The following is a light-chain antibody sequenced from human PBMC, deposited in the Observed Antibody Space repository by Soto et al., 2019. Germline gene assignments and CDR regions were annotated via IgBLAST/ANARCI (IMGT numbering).Light chain of an antibody. CDR3: CSYAGGSTWI. CDR1: SSDVGSYKL. Sequence: QSVLTQPASVSGSPGQSITISCTGTSSDVGSYKLVSWYQQHPGKAPKVLIYEGTERPSGVSNRFSGSKSGNTASLTISGLQAEDEADYYCCSYAGGSTWIFGGGTQLTVL. CDR2: EGT. V-gene: IGLV2-23*01. J-gene: IGLJ2*01.